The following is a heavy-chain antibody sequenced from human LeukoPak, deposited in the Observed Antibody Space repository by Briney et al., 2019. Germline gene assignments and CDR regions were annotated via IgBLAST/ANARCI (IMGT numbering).Heavy chain of an antibody. CDR3: ARDKSGQILSNYYYGMDV. CDR2: IYTSGST. Sequence: PSETLSLTCTVSGGSISSYYWSWIRQPAGKGLEWIGRIYTSGSTNYNPSLKSRVTMSVDTSKNQFSLKLSSVTAADTAVYYCARDKSGQILSNYYYGMDVWGPGTTVTVSS. D-gene: IGHD7-27*01. CDR1: GGSISSYY. J-gene: IGHJ6*02. V-gene: IGHV4-4*07.